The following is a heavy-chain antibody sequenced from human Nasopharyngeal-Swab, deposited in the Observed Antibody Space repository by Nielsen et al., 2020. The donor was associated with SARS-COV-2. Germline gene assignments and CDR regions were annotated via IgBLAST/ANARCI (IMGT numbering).Heavy chain of an antibody. Sequence: GESLKISCAASGFTFSSCWMSWVRQAPGKGLEWVANIKEDGSEKYYVDSVKGRFTISRDNAKNSLYLQMNSLRAEDTAVYYCAGGNSADHWGQGTLVTVSS. CDR3: AGGNSADH. V-gene: IGHV3-7*03. CDR2: IKEDGSEK. D-gene: IGHD4-23*01. J-gene: IGHJ4*02. CDR1: GFTFSSCW.